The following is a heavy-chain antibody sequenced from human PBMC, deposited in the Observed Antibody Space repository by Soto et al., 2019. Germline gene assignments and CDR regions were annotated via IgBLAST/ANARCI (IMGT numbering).Heavy chain of an antibody. J-gene: IGHJ5*02. CDR1: GYTFTSYG. CDR2: ISAYNGNT. V-gene: IGHV1-18*04. D-gene: IGHD4-4*01. CDR3: AREALRRGYSNFRWFDP. Sequence: ASVKVSCKASGYTFTSYGISWVRQAPGQGLEWMGWISAYNGNTNYAQKLQGRVTMTTDTSTSTAYMELSSLNSEDTAVYYCAREALRRGYSNFRWFDPWGQGTQVTVSS.